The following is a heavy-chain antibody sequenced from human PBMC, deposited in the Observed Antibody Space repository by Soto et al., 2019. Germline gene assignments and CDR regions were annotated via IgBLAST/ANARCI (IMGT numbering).Heavy chain of an antibody. D-gene: IGHD3-3*01. Sequence: PGGSLRLSCAASGLTFSSYAMSWVRQAPGKGLEWVSAISGSGGSTYYADSVKGRFTISRDNSKNTLYLQMNSLRAEDTAVYYCAKALGVWYYGMDVWGQGTTVTVSS. CDR1: GLTFSSYA. CDR2: ISGSGGST. J-gene: IGHJ6*02. CDR3: AKALGVWYYGMDV. V-gene: IGHV3-23*01.